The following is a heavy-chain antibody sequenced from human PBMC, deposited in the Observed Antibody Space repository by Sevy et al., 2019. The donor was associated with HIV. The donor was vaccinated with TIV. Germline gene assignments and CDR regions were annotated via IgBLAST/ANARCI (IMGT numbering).Heavy chain of an antibody. V-gene: IGHV3-48*01. CDR1: GFTFSSFS. CDR2: ISTRSSAI. Sequence: GGSLRLSCAASGFTFSSFSMNWVRQAPGKGPEWISYISTRSSAIYYADSMKGRFTISRDNSKNSLYLQMNSLRAEDKAYYYYAEQPASRTPGGVYYSYYNIDIRGQETTVTVSS. CDR3: AEQPASRTPGGVYYSYYNIDI. D-gene: IGHD1-1*01. J-gene: IGHJ6*02.